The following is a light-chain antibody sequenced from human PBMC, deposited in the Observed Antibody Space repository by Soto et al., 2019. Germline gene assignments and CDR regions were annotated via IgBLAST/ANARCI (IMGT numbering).Light chain of an antibody. CDR1: SSDVGGYND. V-gene: IGLV2-11*01. J-gene: IGLJ2*01. Sequence: QSALTQPRAVSGSPGQSVTISCTGTSSDVGGYNDVSWYQQYPGKAPKLMIYDVSKRPSGVPDRFSGSKSGNTASLTVSGLQADDEAEYYCCSYGGSVIFGGGTKLTVL. CDR3: CSYGGSVI. CDR2: DVS.